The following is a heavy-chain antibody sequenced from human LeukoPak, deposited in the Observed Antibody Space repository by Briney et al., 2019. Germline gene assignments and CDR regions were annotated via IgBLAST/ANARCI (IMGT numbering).Heavy chain of an antibody. D-gene: IGHD1-1*01. CDR3: ARISARTPGVDY. CDR2: IYCNVST. V-gene: IGHV4-39*01. Sequence: SETLSLTCTVSGGSISSSSYYWGWLRQPPGKVLEWIVSIYCNVSTYYNPSLKSRVTISADTSTNQFTLKLSSVTAADTAVYYCARISARTPGVDYWGQGTLVTVSS. CDR1: GGSISSSSYY. J-gene: IGHJ4*02.